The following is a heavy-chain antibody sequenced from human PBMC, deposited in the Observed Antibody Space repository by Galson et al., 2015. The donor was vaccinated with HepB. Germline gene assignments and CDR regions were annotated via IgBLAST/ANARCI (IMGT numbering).Heavy chain of an antibody. CDR1: GFTFSNAW. CDR2: IKSKTDGGTT. V-gene: IGHV3-15*01. CDR3: TTANGGGYGDYYYYGMDV. Sequence: SLRLSCAASGFTFSNAWMSWVRQAPGKGLEWVGRIKSKTDGGTTDYAAPVKGRFTISRDDSKNTLYLQVNSLKTEDTAVYYCTTANGGGYGDYYYYGMDVWGQGTTVTVSS. D-gene: IGHD5-12*01. J-gene: IGHJ6*02.